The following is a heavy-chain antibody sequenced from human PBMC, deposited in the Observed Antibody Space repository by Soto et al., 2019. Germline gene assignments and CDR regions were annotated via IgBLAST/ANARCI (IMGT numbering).Heavy chain of an antibody. CDR1: GFTFSAYG. D-gene: IGHD1-26*01. Sequence: GGSLRLSCAASGFTFSAYGVSWFRQAPGKGLEWVSTIRPSSGTTFYGDSVKGRFTISRDNSDNTLYLHMNGLRPDDSAVYYCARTPGDSYYYMDVWGKGTTVTVSS. J-gene: IGHJ6*03. CDR3: ARTPGDSYYYMDV. V-gene: IGHV3-23*01. CDR2: IRPSSGTT.